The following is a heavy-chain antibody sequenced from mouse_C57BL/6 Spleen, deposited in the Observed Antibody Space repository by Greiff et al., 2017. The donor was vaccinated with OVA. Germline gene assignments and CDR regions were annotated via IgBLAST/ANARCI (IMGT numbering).Heavy chain of an antibody. J-gene: IGHJ2*01. CDR2: IYPGDGDT. D-gene: IGHD1-1*01. V-gene: IGHV1-80*01. Sequence: QVQLQQSGAELVKPGASVKISCKASGYAFSSYWMNWVKQRPGKGLEWIGQIYPGDGDTNSNGKFKGKAPLTADKSSSTAYMQLSSLTSEDAAVYFCARSDTTVVEGYFDYWGQGTTLTVSS. CDR1: GYAFSSYW. CDR3: ARSDTTVVEGYFDY.